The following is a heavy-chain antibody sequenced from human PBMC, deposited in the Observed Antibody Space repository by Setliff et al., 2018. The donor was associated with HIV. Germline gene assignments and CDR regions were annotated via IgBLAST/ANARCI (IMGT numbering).Heavy chain of an antibody. Sequence: SETLSLTCTASGGSISSSSYYWGWIRQPPGKGLEWIGSIYYSGSTYYNPSLKSRVTISVDTSKNQFSLKLSSVTAADTAVYYCASITGSTIDYWGQGTLVTVSS. CDR2: IYYSGST. J-gene: IGHJ4*02. CDR3: ASITGSTIDY. CDR1: GGSISSSSYY. D-gene: IGHD1-7*01. V-gene: IGHV4-39*01.